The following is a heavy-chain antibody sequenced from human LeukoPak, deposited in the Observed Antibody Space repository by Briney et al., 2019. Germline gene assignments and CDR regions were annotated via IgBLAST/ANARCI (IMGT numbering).Heavy chain of an antibody. D-gene: IGHD3-9*01. CDR2: ISGSGGST. Sequence: PGGSLRLSCAASGFTFSSYAMSWVRQAPGKGLEWASAISGSGGSTYYADSVKGRFTISRDNSKNTLYLQMNSLRAEDTAVYYCAKDPYDTPYYFDYWGQGTLVTVSS. J-gene: IGHJ4*02. CDR3: AKDPYDTPYYFDY. CDR1: GFTFSSYA. V-gene: IGHV3-23*01.